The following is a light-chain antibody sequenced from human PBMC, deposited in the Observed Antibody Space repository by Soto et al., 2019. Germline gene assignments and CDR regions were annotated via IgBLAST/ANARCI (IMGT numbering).Light chain of an antibody. J-gene: IGLJ1*01. Sequence: QSVLTEPPSASGTPGQRVTISCSGSSSNTGSNYVYWYQQLPGTAPKLLIYRNNQRPSGVPDRFSGSKSGTSASLAISGLRSEDEADYYCAACEDSLSALYVFGTGTKVTVL. V-gene: IGLV1-47*01. CDR2: RNN. CDR1: SSNTGSNY. CDR3: AACEDSLSALYV.